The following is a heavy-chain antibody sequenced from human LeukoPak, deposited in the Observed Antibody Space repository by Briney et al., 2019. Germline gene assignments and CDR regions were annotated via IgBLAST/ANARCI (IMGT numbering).Heavy chain of an antibody. CDR1: GGSFSGYY. V-gene: IGHV4-34*01. D-gene: IGHD3-22*01. Sequence: SETLSLTWAVYGGSFSGYYCSWIRQPPGKGLEWVGEINHSGSTNYIPYLKRRVTRSVDTSKNQFSLKLSSVTAADTAVYYCARSSRDYYDSSGMGGMEVWGQGNTVTVSS. J-gene: IGHJ6*02. CDR2: INHSGST. CDR3: ARSSRDYYDSSGMGGMEV.